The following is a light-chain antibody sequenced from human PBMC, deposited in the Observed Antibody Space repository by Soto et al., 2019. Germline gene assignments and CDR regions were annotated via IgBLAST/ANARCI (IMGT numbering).Light chain of an antibody. CDR3: QQYDIYSGT. Sequence: VQLTQSASTLSESVGDRVTITCRASQSIXGWLAWLQQRPGKAPNLLIYDXSALARGCPSRLSGSGSGTEFTRTITSLQPDDGSNYYCQQYDIYSGTVGQGTKVEIK. V-gene: IGKV1-5*01. J-gene: IGKJ1*01. CDR1: QSIXGW. CDR2: DXS.